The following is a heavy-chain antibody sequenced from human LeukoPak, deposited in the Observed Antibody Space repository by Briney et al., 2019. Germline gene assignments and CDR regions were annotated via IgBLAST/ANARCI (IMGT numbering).Heavy chain of an antibody. Sequence: SETLSLTCAVYGGSFSGYYWSWIRQPPGKGLEWIGEINHSGSTNYNPSLKSRVTISVDTSKNQFSLKLSSVTAADTAVYYCARARRGYSYGLDYWGQGTLVTVSS. D-gene: IGHD5-18*01. CDR3: ARARRGYSYGLDY. CDR2: INHSGST. V-gene: IGHV4-34*01. CDR1: GGSFSGYY. J-gene: IGHJ4*02.